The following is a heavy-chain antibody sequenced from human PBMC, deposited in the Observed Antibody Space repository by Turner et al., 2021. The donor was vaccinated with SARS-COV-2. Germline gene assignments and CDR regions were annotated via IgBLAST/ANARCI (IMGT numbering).Heavy chain of an antibody. CDR2: ISGSGGST. V-gene: IGHV3-23*01. CDR3: AKAWRIVVLIHFDY. Sequence: EVQLLESGGGLVQPGGSLRLSCAASGFTFSSYAMIWVRQAQGKGLEWVSGISGSGGSTYYADSVKGRFTISRDNSKNTLYLQMNSLRAEDTAVYYCAKAWRIVVLIHFDYWGQGTLVTVSS. CDR1: GFTFSSYA. J-gene: IGHJ4*02. D-gene: IGHD3-22*01.